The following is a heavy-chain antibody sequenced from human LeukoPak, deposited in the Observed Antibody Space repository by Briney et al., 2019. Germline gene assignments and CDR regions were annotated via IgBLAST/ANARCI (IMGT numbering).Heavy chain of an antibody. V-gene: IGHV3-53*01. CDR1: GFTVSTNS. Sequence: PGGSLRLSCTVSGFTVSTNSMSWVRQTPGKGLEWVSFIYSGGSTHYSDSVKGRFTISRDNSKNTLYLQMNSLRAEDTAVYYCAKEQQLPIAVALWGQGTLVTVSS. J-gene: IGHJ4*02. CDR2: IYSGGST. CDR3: AKEQQLPIAVAL. D-gene: IGHD6-19*01.